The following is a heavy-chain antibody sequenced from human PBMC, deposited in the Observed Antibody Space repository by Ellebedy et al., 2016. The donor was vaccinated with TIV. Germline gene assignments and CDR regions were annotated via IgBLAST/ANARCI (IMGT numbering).Heavy chain of an antibody. CDR1: DGSIRSYH. V-gene: IGHV4-59*01. D-gene: IGHD3-10*01. CDR3: ARTSTMVRGALDY. Sequence: SETLSLTXTVSDGSIRSYHLSWIRQSPGKGLEWIGYFHYSGTTNYNPSLKSRLSISVDTSKNQFSLNLSSVTAADTGVYYCARTSTMVRGALDYWGQGTLVTVSS. CDR2: FHYSGTT. J-gene: IGHJ4*02.